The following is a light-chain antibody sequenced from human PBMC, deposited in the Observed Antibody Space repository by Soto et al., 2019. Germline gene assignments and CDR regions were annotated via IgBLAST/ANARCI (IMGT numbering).Light chain of an antibody. CDR3: CSHAGSRSYV. CDR1: SSDVGGYNL. CDR2: EDS. J-gene: IGLJ1*01. V-gene: IGLV2-23*01. Sequence: QSALTQPASVSGSPGQSITISCTGTSSDVGGYNLVSWYQQHPGKAPKLMIFEDSKRPSGVSNRFSGSKSGNTASLTISGLLADDEADYYCCSHAGSRSYVFGSGTKLTVL.